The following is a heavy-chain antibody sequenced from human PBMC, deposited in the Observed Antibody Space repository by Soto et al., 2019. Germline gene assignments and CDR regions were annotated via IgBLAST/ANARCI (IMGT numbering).Heavy chain of an antibody. D-gene: IGHD5-18*01. V-gene: IGHV1-46*01. CDR2: IHPSGGST. Sequence: QVQLVQSGAEVKKPGASVKISCKASGYRFTREYLHWVRQAPGQGLEWMGVIHPSGGSTTYAQKFQDRVTMTRDTSSNTVHMELSSLRSEDTAVYYCAREGGYSSREFDSWGQGTQVTVSS. CDR3: AREGGYSSREFDS. J-gene: IGHJ4*02. CDR1: GYRFTREY.